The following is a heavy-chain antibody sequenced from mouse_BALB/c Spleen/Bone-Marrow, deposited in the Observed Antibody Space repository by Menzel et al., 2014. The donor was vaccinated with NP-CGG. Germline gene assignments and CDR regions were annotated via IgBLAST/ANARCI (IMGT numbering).Heavy chain of an antibody. CDR2: IDPYDSET. D-gene: IGHD2-4*01. CDR1: GYTFTSYW. Sequence: LKQSGAELVMPGASVNLSCKASGYTFTSYWMNWVKQRPEQGLEWIGRIDPYDSETHYNQKFKDKAILTVDKSSSTAYMQLSSLTSEDSAVYYCARGRDYDVFSYWGQGTLVTVSA. CDR3: ARGRDYDVFSY. J-gene: IGHJ3*01. V-gene: IGHV1-74*04.